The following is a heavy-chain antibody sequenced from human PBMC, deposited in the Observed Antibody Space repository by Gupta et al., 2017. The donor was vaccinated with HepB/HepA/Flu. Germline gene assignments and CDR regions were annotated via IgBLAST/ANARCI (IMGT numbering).Heavy chain of an antibody. J-gene: IGHJ3*02. CDR3: ARVSPGYSSGWYEAFDI. D-gene: IGHD6-19*01. Sequence: QVQLQQSGPGLVKPSQTLSLTCAISGASVSSNSAAWNWIRQSPSGGLEWLGRTYYRSKWYNDYAVSVKSRITINPDTSKNQFSLQLNSVTPEDTAVYYCARVSPGYSSGWYEAFDIWGQGTMVTVSS. V-gene: IGHV6-1*01. CDR2: TYYRSKWYN. CDR1: GASVSSNSAA.